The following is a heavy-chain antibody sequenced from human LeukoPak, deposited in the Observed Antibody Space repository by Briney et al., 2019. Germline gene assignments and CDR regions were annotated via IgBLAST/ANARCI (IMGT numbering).Heavy chain of an antibody. V-gene: IGHV1-2*02. J-gene: IGHJ6*03. CDR3: ARSAEKCNNGVCFTDYYMDI. D-gene: IGHD2-8*01. CDR1: EYTLTAYY. Sequence: ASVKVSCKASEYTLTAYYIHLVRQAPGQGLEWMAWINPNSGSTNVGQKFQGRVTMTRDTSTNAVYMELSSLSSGDTAVYYCARSAEKCNNGVCFTDYYMDIWGKGTTVTVSS. CDR2: INPNSGST.